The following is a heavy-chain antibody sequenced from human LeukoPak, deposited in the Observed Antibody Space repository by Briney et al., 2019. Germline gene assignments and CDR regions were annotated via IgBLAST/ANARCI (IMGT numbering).Heavy chain of an antibody. Sequence: PSETPSLTCAVYGGSFSGYYWSWIRQPPGKGLEWIGEINHSGSTNYNPSLKSRVTISVDTSKNQFSLKLSSVTAADTAVYYCASPKSCSGGSCYSSFDYWGQGTLVTVSS. CDR2: INHSGST. J-gene: IGHJ4*02. D-gene: IGHD2-15*01. CDR1: GGSFSGYY. V-gene: IGHV4-34*01. CDR3: ASPKSCSGGSCYSSFDY.